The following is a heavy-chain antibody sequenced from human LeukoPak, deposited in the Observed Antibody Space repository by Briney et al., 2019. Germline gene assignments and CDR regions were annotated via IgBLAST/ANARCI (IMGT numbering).Heavy chain of an antibody. V-gene: IGHV4-59*01. CDR3: ARAGAWQIDP. J-gene: IGHJ5*02. Sequence: SETLSLTCTVSGGSISSYYWSWIRQPPGKGLEWIGYIYYSGSTNYNPSLKSRVTISVDTSKNQFSLKLRSVTAADTAVYYCARAGAWQIDPWGQGTLVTVSS. D-gene: IGHD3-10*01. CDR2: IYYSGST. CDR1: GGSISSYY.